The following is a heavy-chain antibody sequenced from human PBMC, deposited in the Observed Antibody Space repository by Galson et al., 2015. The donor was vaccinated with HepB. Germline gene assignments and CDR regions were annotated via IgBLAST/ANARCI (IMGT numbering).Heavy chain of an antibody. CDR2: ISSSSSYI. V-gene: IGHV3-21*01. Sequence: SLRLSCAASGFTFSSYSMNWVRQAPGKGLEWVSSISSSSSYIYYADSVKGRFTISRDNAKNSLYLQMNSLRAEDTAVYYCARDRVGFVVVPAAIHWGQGTLVTVSS. CDR1: GFTFSSYS. D-gene: IGHD2-2*02. CDR3: ARDRVGFVVVPAAIH. J-gene: IGHJ4*02.